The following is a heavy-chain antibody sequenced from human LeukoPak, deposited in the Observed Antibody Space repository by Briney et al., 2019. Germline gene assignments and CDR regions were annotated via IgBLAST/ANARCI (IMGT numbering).Heavy chain of an antibody. J-gene: IGHJ4*02. V-gene: IGHV2-5*01. D-gene: IGHD3-9*01. CDR2: IYWNADK. Sequence: SGPTLVNPTQTLTLTCTFSGFSLSTSGVGVGWIRQPPGKALEWLALIYWNADKRYSPSLKSRLTITKDTSKNQVVLTMTNMDPVDTATYYCAHRRSVLRYFDWLSKGFDYWGQGTLVTVSS. CDR1: GFSLSTSGVG. CDR3: AHRRSVLRYFDWLSKGFDY.